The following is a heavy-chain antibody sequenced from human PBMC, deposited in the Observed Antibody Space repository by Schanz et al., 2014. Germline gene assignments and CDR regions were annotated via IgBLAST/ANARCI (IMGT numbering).Heavy chain of an antibody. CDR1: GYTFISYG. J-gene: IGHJ6*02. CDR2: MNPDSGNT. Sequence: QVQLVQSGAEVRKPGASVKVSCKASGYTFISYGISWVRQAPGQGLEWMGWMNPDSGNTGYAQKFQGRVTMTRNTSISTAYMELSSLRSEDTAVYYCARGHYGLDVWGQGTTVTVSS. V-gene: IGHV1-8*01. CDR3: ARGHYGLDV. D-gene: IGHD3-10*01.